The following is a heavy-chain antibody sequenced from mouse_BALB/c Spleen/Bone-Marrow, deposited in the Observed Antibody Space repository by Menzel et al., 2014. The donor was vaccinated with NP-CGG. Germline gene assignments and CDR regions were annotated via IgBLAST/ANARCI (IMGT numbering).Heavy chain of an antibody. CDR2: ISGGGSYT. V-gene: IGHV5-9-2*01. CDR1: GFTFNSYG. CDR3: ARHAYYDQTEVSFVY. Sequence: EVMLVESGGGLVKSGGSLKLSCAASGFTFNSYGMSWVRQTPEKRLEWVATISGGGSYTFYPDSVKGRFTISRDNAKNNLCLQLGSLRSEDTALYYCARHAYYDQTEVSFVYWGQGTLVTVSA. D-gene: IGHD2-4*01. J-gene: IGHJ3*01.